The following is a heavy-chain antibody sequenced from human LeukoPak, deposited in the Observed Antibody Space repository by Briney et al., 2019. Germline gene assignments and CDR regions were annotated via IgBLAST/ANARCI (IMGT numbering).Heavy chain of an antibody. J-gene: IGHJ4*02. CDR1: GFTFSSYA. V-gene: IGHV4-34*01. CDR3: ARGYQLPSLQGPRFDY. CDR2: INHSGST. Sequence: PGGSLRLSCAASGFTFSSYAMSWVRQAPGKGLEWIGEINHSGSTNYNPSLKSRVTISVDTSKNQFSLKLSSVTAADTAVYYCARGYQLPSLQGPRFDYWGQGTLVTVSS. D-gene: IGHD2-2*01.